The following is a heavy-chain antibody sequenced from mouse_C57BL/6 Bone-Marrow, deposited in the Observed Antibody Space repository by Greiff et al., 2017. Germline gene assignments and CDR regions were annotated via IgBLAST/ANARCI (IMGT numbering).Heavy chain of an antibody. CDR1: GYTFTSYW. Sequence: VQLQQPGAELVKPGASVKLSCKASGYTFTSYWMQWVKQRPGPGLEWIGEIEPSDRSTNYTQTFKGQATMSVDKSSITAYMQLSSLTSEDSAVYYCARGYYYGNSHYAMDYWDQGTSGTVSA. CDR3: ARGYYYGNSHYAMDY. J-gene: IGHJ4*01. CDR2: IEPSDRST. D-gene: IGHD1-1*01. V-gene: IGHV1-50*01.